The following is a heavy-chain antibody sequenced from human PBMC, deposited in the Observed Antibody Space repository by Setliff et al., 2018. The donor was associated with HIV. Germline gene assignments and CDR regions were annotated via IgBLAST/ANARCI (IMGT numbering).Heavy chain of an antibody. Sequence: SVKVSSKASGGTFSSYTINWVRQAPGQGLEWMGRSIPILGIGNDEQAQKFKGRVTFTADKSTSTVYMELSSLRSEDTAVYYCARCGAGEWHLYMDVWGKGTAVTVSS. CDR1: GGTFSSYT. D-gene: IGHD3-16*01. CDR3: ARCGAGEWHLYMDV. V-gene: IGHV1-69*02. CDR2: SIPILGIG. J-gene: IGHJ6*03.